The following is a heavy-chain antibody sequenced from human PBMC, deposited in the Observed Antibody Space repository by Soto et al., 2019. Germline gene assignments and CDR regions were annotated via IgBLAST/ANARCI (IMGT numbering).Heavy chain of an antibody. CDR2: ISSSGSMM. V-gene: IGHV3-48*03. CDR3: AKEATNIDNFDY. J-gene: IGHJ4*02. D-gene: IGHD1-26*01. CDR1: GFTFENYE. Sequence: EVQLVESGGGLVQPGGSLRLSCAASGFTFENYEMNWVRQAPGKGLEWLSYISSSGSMMYYADSVRGRFTISRDNAKNSLYLQMNSLRAEDTAIYYCAKEATNIDNFDYWGQGTLVTVFS.